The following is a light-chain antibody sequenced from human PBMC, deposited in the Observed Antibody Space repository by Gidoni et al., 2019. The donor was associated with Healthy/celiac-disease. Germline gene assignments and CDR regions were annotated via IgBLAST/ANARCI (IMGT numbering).Light chain of an antibody. V-gene: IGLV3-21*02. J-gene: IGLJ3*02. CDR3: QVWDSSSDHWV. Sequence: SYVLTQPRSGAVALGQPAMITCGGNNIGSKSVHWYQQKPGQAPGLVVYDDSDRPSGIPERFSGSNSGNTATLTISRVEAGDEADYYSQVWDSSSDHWVFGGGTKLTVL. CDR2: DDS. CDR1: NIGSKS.